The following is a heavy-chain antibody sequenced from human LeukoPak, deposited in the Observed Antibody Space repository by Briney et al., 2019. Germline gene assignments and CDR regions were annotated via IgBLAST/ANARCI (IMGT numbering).Heavy chain of an antibody. CDR1: GFTFSSYA. CDR2: ISGSGGST. J-gene: IGHJ6*03. V-gene: IGHV3-23*01. CDR3: ARELRWGGYYMDV. D-gene: IGHD3-10*01. Sequence: QPGGSLRLSCAASGFTFSSYAMSWVRQAPGKWLEWVSAISGSGGSTYYADSVKGRFTISRDNSKNTLYLQMDSLRAEDTAVYYCARELRWGGYYMDVWGKGTTVTVSS.